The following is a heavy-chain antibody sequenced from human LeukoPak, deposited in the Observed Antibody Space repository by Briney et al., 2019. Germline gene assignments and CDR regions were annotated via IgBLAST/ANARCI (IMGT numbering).Heavy chain of an antibody. CDR2: IYYSGST. V-gene: IGHV4-39*01. CDR3: ATTPALAVAGTLDPKE. CDR1: GGSISSSFYY. Sequence: PSETLSLTCTVSGGSISSSFYYWACIRQPPGKGLEWIGSIYYSGSTYYNPSLKSRVTISIDTSENQFSLKLSSVTAADTAVYYCATTPALAVAGTLDPKEWGQGTLVTVSS. J-gene: IGHJ4*02. D-gene: IGHD6-19*01.